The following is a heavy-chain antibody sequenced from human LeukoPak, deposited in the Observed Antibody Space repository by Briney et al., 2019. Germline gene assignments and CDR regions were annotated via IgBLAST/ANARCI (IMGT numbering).Heavy chain of an antibody. J-gene: IGHJ3*02. V-gene: IGHV3-23*01. CDR1: GITLTNYG. CDR2: ISDSGGRT. D-gene: IGHD1-26*01. CDR3: ARGRSERAFDI. Sequence: GGSLRLSCAVSGITLTNYGMSWVRQAPGKGLEWVAGISDSGGRTNYADSVKGRFTISRDNPKNTLYLQMNSLRAEDTAVYYCARGRSERAFDIWGQGTMVTVSS.